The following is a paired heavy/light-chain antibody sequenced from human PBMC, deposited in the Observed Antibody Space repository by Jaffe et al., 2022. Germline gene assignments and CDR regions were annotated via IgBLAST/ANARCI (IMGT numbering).Heavy chain of an antibody. CDR3: AKDFNSGPIDAFDI. D-gene: IGHD1-1*01. Sequence: EVQLLESGGGLVQPGGSLRLSCAASGFTFSSYAMTWVRQAPGKGLEWVSAITGSGGSTYYADSVKGRFTISRDNSKNTLYLQMSRLRAEDTAVYYCAKDFNSGPIDAFDIWGQGTMVTVSS. CDR2: ITGSGGST. V-gene: IGHV3-23*01. J-gene: IGHJ3*02. CDR1: GFTFSSYA.
Light chain of an antibody. CDR1: QSISSSY. CDR3: QQYGSSPYT. Sequence: EIVLTQSPGTLSLSPGERATLSCRASQSISSSYLAWYQQKPGQAPRLLIYGASSRATGIPDRFSGSGSGTDFTLTISRLEPEDFAVYYCQQYGSSPYTFGQGTKLEIK. V-gene: IGKV3-20*01. CDR2: GAS. J-gene: IGKJ2*01.